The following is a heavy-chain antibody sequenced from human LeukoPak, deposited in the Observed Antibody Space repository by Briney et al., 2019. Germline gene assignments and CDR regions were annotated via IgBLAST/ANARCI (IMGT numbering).Heavy chain of an antibody. CDR3: ARHEVAGGADY. CDR1: GGSISSYY. Sequence: SETLSLTCTVSGGSISSYYWSWIRQPPGKGLEWIGYIYYSGSTNYNPSLKSRVTISVDTSKNQFSLKLSSVTAADTAVYYCARHEVAGGADYWGQGTLVTVSS. J-gene: IGHJ4*02. V-gene: IGHV4-59*08. CDR2: IYYSGST. D-gene: IGHD3-10*01.